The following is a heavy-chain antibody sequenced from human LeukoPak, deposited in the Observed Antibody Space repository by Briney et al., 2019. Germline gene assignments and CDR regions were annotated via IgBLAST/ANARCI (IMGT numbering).Heavy chain of an antibody. Sequence: PGGSLRLSCAASGFTFSTYSMNWVRQTPGRRLEWVSSISGCGRYIFYADSVRGRFTTSRDNARNSLYLQMNSLRAEDTAVYYCAKDPDAFDIWGQGTMVTVSS. V-gene: IGHV3-21*04. CDR3: AKDPDAFDI. J-gene: IGHJ3*02. CDR2: ISGCGRYI. CDR1: GFTFSTYS.